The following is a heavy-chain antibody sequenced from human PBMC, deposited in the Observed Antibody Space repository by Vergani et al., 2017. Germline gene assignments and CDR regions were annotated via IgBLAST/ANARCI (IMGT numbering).Heavy chain of an antibody. CDR3: ARNPYCCGDCYSDAFDI. Sequence: QVQLQESGLGLVKPSETLSLTCTVSGGSISSYYWSWIRQPPGKGLEWIGYIYYSGSTNYNPSLKSRVTISVDTSKNQFSLKLSSVTAADTAVYYCARNPYCCGDCYSDAFDIWGQGTMVTVSS. J-gene: IGHJ3*02. D-gene: IGHD2-21*02. CDR1: GGSISSYY. V-gene: IGHV4-59*01. CDR2: IYYSGST.